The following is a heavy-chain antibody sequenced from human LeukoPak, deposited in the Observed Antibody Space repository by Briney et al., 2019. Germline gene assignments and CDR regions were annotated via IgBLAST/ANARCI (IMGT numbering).Heavy chain of an antibody. J-gene: IGHJ5*02. Sequence: KPSETLSLTCAVYGGSFSGYYWSWIRQPPGKGLEWIGEINHSGSTNYNPSLKSRVTISVDTSKNQFSLKLSSVTAADTAVYYCARGRSYGAWFGPWGQGTLVTVSS. CDR2: INHSGST. CDR3: ARGRSYGAWFGP. CDR1: GGSFSGYY. D-gene: IGHD4-17*01. V-gene: IGHV4-34*01.